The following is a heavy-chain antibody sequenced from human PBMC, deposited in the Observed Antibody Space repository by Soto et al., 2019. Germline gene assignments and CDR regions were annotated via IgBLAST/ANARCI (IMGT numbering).Heavy chain of an antibody. CDR1: GGSISSYY. J-gene: IGHJ5*02. Sequence: SQTLSLTCTASGGSISSYYWSWIRQPPGKGLEWIGYIYYSGSTNYNPSLKSRVTISVDTSKNQFSLKLSSVTAADTAVYYCARHGYSGYDWEKHGFGPWGQENLFTVS. V-gene: IGHV4-59*08. D-gene: IGHD5-12*01. CDR3: ARHGYSGYDWEKHGFGP. CDR2: IYYSGST.